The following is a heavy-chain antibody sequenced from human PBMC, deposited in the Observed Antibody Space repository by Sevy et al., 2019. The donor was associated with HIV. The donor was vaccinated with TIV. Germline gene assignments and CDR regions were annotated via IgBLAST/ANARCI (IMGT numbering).Heavy chain of an antibody. CDR3: TTDLEYQLERYYFNY. V-gene: IGHV3-15*01. CDR1: EFIFTNAW. Sequence: GGSLRLSCAASEFIFTNAWMSWVRRAPGKGLEWVGRIKSKTNGGTTDYAAPVEGRFTISRDDSKKTLYLQMNSLKTEDTAVYYCTTDLEYQLERYYFNYWGQGTLVTVSS. J-gene: IGHJ4*02. CDR2: IKSKTNGGTT. D-gene: IGHD2-2*01.